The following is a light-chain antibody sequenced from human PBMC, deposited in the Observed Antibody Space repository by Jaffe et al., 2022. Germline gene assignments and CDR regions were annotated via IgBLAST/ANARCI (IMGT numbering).Light chain of an antibody. V-gene: IGKV4-1*01. Sequence: DIVMTQSPDSLAVSLGERATINCKSSQSVLYTSNNKNYLAWYQQKPGQPPKLLFYWASTRESGVPDRFSGTGSGTDFTLTISSLQAEDVAVYYCHQYHSTPVTFGQGTKVEIK. CDR1: QSVLYTSNNKNY. J-gene: IGKJ1*01. CDR3: HQYHSTPVT. CDR2: WAS.